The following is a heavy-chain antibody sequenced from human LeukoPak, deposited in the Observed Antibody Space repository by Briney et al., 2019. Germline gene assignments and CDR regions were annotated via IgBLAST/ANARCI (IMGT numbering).Heavy chain of an antibody. D-gene: IGHD1/OR15-1a*01. V-gene: IGHV1-2*06. CDR3: ARKSYRTGTFDY. J-gene: IGHJ4*02. CDR1: GYTFTSYG. CDR2: INPNSGGT. Sequence: ASVKVSCKASGYTFTSYGISWVRQAPGQGLEWMGRINPNSGGTNYAQKFQGRVTMTRDTSISTAYMELSRLRSDDMAVYYCARKSYRTGTFDYWGQGTLVTVSS.